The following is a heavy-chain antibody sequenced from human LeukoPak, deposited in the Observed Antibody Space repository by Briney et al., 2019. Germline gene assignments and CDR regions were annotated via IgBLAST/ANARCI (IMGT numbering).Heavy chain of an antibody. CDR1: GYTFNNYG. Sequence: GASVKVSCKASGYTFNNYGVSWVRQAPGQGLEWMGWISAYNGNTNYAQKLQGRVTMTTDTSTSTAYMELRSLRSDDAAVYYCARDVAGGVLYRSSSPYGGREPRVTVP. V-gene: IGHV1-18*01. D-gene: IGHD6-6*01. CDR2: ISAYNGNT. J-gene: IGHJ4*02. CDR3: ARDVAGGVLYRSSSPY.